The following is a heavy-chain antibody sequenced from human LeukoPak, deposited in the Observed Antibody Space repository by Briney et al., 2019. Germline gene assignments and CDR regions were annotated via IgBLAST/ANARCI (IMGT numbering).Heavy chain of an antibody. Sequence: SETLSLTCTVSGGSISSGGYYWSWIRQHPGTGLEWIGYIYYSGSTYYNPSLKSRVTISVDTSKNQFSLKLSSVTAADTAVYSCARANRLGLLDYWGQGTLVTVSS. CDR3: ARANRLGLLDY. CDR1: GGSISSGGYY. CDR2: IYYSGST. V-gene: IGHV4-31*03. J-gene: IGHJ4*02. D-gene: IGHD7-27*01.